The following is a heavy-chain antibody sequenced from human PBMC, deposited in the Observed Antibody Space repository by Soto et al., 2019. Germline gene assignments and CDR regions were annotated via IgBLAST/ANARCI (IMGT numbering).Heavy chain of an antibody. CDR3: ARRTSGPFDP. Sequence: QLQLQESGPGLVKPSETLSLTCTVSGGSISSSSYYWGWIRHPPGKGLEWIGSIYYSGSTYYNPSLKSRVTISVDTSKNQFSLKLSSVTAADTAVYYCARRTSGPFDPWGQGTLVTVSS. J-gene: IGHJ5*02. CDR2: IYYSGST. V-gene: IGHV4-39*01. CDR1: GGSISSSSYY.